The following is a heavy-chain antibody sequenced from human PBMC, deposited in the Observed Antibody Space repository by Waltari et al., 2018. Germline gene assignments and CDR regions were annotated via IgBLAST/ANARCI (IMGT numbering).Heavy chain of an antibody. CDR3: AHTGGTIFGVVIMRDFDY. CDR2: IYWNDDK. D-gene: IGHD3-3*01. V-gene: IGHV2-5*01. J-gene: IGHJ4*02. Sequence: QITLKESGPTLVKPTQTLTLTCTFSGFSLSTSGVGVGWIRQPPGKALEWLALIYWNDDKRYSPSLKSRLTITKDTSKNQVVLTMTNMDPVDTATYYCAHTGGTIFGVVIMRDFDYWGQGTLVTVSS. CDR1: GFSLSTSGVG.